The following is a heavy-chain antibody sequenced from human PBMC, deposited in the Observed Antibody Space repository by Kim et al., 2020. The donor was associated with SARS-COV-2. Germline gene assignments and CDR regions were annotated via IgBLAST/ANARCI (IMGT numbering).Heavy chain of an antibody. D-gene: IGHD3-10*01. Sequence: VKGRFTIARDNAKDSMYLQMNSLRAEDTAVYYCARDGTYGSGSYYYGMDVWGQGTTVTVSS. J-gene: IGHJ6*02. CDR3: ARDGTYGSGSYYYGMDV. V-gene: IGHV3-48*03.